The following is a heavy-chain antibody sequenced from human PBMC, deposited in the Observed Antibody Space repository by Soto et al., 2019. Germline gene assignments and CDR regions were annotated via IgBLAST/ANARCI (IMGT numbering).Heavy chain of an antibody. Sequence: VQLVESGGGLVQPGGSLRLSCAASGFTFSSYSMNWVRQAPGKGLEWVSSISSSSSYIYYADSVKGRFTISRDNAKNLLYLLMNSLRAEGTAVYYCAREVSQYSGYDFDYWGQGTLVTVSS. V-gene: IGHV3-21*01. CDR1: GFTFSSYS. J-gene: IGHJ4*02. D-gene: IGHD5-12*01. CDR2: ISSSSSYI. CDR3: AREVSQYSGYDFDY.